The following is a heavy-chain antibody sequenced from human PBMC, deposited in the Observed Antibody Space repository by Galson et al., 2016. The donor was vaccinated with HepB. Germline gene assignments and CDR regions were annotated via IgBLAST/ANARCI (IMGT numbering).Heavy chain of an antibody. J-gene: IGHJ3*02. CDR2: TNYRSKWYS. V-gene: IGHV6-1*01. CDR1: GDSVSSESAT. Sequence: CAISGDSVSSESATWNWIRQSPSRGLEWLGKTNYRSKWYSGYAPSVKSRITITADTSKNQFSLHLNSVTPEDTAVYYCARDSYSGTYDKDDAFDIWGQGTMVTVSS. D-gene: IGHD1-26*01. CDR3: ARDSYSGTYDKDDAFDI.